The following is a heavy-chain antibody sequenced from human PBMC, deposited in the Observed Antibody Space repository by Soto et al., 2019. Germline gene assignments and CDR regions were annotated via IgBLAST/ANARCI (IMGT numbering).Heavy chain of an antibody. CDR3: ARTRPGRYYFDY. CDR2: IIPIFGTA. V-gene: IGHV1-69*13. Sequence: ASVKVSCKASGGTFSSYAISWVRQAPGQGLEWMGGIIPIFGTANYAQKFQGRVTITADESTSTAYMELSSLRSEDTAVYYCARTRPGRYYFDYWGQGTLVTVSS. CDR1: GGTFSSYA. D-gene: IGHD6-6*01. J-gene: IGHJ4*02.